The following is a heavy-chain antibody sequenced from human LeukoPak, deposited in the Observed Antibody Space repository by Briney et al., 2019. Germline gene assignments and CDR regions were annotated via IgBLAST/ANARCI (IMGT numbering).Heavy chain of an antibody. J-gene: IGHJ3*02. V-gene: IGHV4-38-2*02. CDR3: AGGGYWGHGRAFDI. CDR1: GYSISSGYY. Sequence: PSETLSLTCTVSGYSISSGYYWGWIRQPPGKGLEWIGRIYTSGSTYYNPSLKSPVTMSVDTSKNQFSLKLSSVTAADTAVYYCAGGGYWGHGRAFDIWGQGTMVSVSS. CDR2: IYTSGST. D-gene: IGHD2-21*01.